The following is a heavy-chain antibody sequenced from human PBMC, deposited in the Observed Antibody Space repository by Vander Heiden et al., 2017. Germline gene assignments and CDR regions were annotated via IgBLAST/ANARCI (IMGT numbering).Heavy chain of an antibody. CDR1: GFSLSSYC. J-gene: IGHJ6*02. V-gene: IGHV3-33*01. D-gene: IGHD4-17*01. CDR2: IWFDGSAE. CDR3: ARGPNGDYRYHYGMDV. Sequence: QVQLVESGGGVVQPGRSLRLSCAVSGFSLSSYCFHRLPQAPGKGLEWVAIIWFDGSAEYYVDSVKGRFTISRDNSKNTVHLQMNSLRAEDTAVYYCARGPNGDYRYHYGMDVWGQGTTVAVSS.